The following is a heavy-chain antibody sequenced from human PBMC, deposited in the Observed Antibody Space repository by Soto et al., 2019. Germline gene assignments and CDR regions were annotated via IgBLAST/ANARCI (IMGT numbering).Heavy chain of an antibody. Sequence: GESLKISCKASAYNIANFWIAWVRQIPGKGLDWMGITHAGDPDTRYSPSFEGQVTISTDKSINTAYLHWSSLKASDTAVYYCAAYGMNLFGEAKHPWGQGTLVTVSS. CDR1: AYNIANFW. V-gene: IGHV5-51*01. CDR3: AAYGMNLFGEAKHP. J-gene: IGHJ5*02. D-gene: IGHD3-3*01. CDR2: THAGDPDT.